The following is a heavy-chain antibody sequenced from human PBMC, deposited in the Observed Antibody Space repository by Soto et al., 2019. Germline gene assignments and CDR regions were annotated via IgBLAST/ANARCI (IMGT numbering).Heavy chain of an antibody. CDR3: ACWGHSVPVAPSDFDR. Sequence: PGGSLRLSCAASGFPFTNYWMNWVRQTPGKGLMWVSRISPDGSDVGYADSVGGRFTVSRDNAKNTLYLQMHSLRAEDTAMYYCACWGHSVPVAPSDFDRWGQGTLVTVSS. CDR1: GFPFTNYW. D-gene: IGHD3-16*01. V-gene: IGHV3-74*01. J-gene: IGHJ4*02. CDR2: ISPDGSDV.